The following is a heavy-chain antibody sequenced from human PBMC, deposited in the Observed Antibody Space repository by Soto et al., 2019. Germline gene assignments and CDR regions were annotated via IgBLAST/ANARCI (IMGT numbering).Heavy chain of an antibody. Sequence: QVQLVQSGAEVKKPGASVKVSCKASGYTFTSYGISWVRQAPGQGLEWXXXISAYNGNTNYAQKLQGRVTMTTDTXXXXXXXXXXXXXXXXXXXXXXXXXXXXXXXXXXXXXXXYGMDVWGQGTTVTVSS. V-gene: IGHV1-18*01. CDR3: XXXXXXXXXXXXXXXXXYGMDV. CDR1: GYTFTSYG. CDR2: ISAYNGNT. J-gene: IGHJ6*02.